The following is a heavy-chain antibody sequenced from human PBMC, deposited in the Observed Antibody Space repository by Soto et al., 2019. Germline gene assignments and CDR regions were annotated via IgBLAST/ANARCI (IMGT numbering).Heavy chain of an antibody. V-gene: IGHV3-7*01. J-gene: IGHJ3*01. CDR1: GFIFSSYW. D-gene: IGHD2-2*01. CDR2: IKEDASEK. Sequence: GGSLRLSCAASGFIFSSYWMTWVRQAPGKGLEWVANIKEDASEKYYVDSVKGRFTISRDNAKNSLFLQMNSLRAEDTALYYCARDSVVPGVNSVPFDLWGQGTMVTVSS. CDR3: ARDSVVPGVNSVPFDL.